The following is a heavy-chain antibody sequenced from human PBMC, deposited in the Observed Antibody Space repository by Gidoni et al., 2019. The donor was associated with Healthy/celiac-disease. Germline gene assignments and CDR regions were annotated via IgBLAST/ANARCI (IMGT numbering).Heavy chain of an antibody. Sequence: EVQLVECGGGVVQPGGYLRVSCAASGFTCSSYWTHWVRQAPGKGLVWVSRINSDGSSTSYADSVKGRFTISRDNAKNTLYLQMNSLRAEDTAVYYCRGSLNAFDIWGQGTMVTVSS. CDR3: RGSLNAFDI. V-gene: IGHV3-74*01. J-gene: IGHJ3*02. CDR1: GFTCSSYW. D-gene: IGHD1-26*01. CDR2: INSDGSST.